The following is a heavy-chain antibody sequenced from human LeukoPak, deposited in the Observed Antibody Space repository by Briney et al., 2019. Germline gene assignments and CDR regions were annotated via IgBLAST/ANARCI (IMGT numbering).Heavy chain of an antibody. D-gene: IGHD3-10*01. CDR3: AKDQDRYGSGSWPFDY. V-gene: IGHV3-23*01. J-gene: IGHJ4*02. CDR1: GFTLSSYA. CDR2: ISGSGGST. Sequence: GGSLRLSCAASGFTLSSYAMGWVRQAPGKGLEWVSAISGSGGSTYYADSVKGRFTISRDNSKNTLYLQMNSLRAEDTAVYYCAKDQDRYGSGSWPFDYWGQGTLVTVSS.